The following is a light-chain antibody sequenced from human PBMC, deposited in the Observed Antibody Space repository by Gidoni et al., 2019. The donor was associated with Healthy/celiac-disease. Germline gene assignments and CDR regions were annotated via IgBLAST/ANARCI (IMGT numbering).Light chain of an antibody. CDR2: EGS. CDR3: CSYAGSSTSVV. V-gene: IGLV2-23*01. CDR1: SSDVGSYNL. J-gene: IGLJ2*01. Sequence: QSALPQPASVSGSPGQSITISCTGTSSDVGSYNLVSWYQQHPGKAPKLMIYEGSKRPSGVSNRFSGSKSGNTASLTISGLQAEDEADYYCCSYAGSSTSVVFGGGTKLTVL.